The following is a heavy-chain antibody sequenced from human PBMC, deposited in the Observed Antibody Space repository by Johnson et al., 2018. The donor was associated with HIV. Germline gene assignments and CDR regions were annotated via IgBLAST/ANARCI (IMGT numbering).Heavy chain of an antibody. CDR1: GFTFSSYA. CDR3: TTDYTYPRISGTTGSAFDI. V-gene: IGHV3-30*04. J-gene: IGHJ3*02. CDR2: ISYDGSNK. D-gene: IGHD1-7*01. Sequence: QMQLVESGGGVVQPGRSLRLSCAASGFTFSSYAMHWVRQAPGKGLEWVAVISYDGSNKYYADSVKGRFTISRDNSKNTLYLQMNSLKTEDTAVYYCTTDYTYPRISGTTGSAFDIWGQGTMVTVSS.